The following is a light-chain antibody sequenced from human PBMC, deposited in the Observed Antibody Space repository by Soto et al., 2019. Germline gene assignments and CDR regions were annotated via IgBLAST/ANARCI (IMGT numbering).Light chain of an antibody. CDR1: QGIGND. CDR3: QQYDKWPYT. J-gene: IGKJ5*01. Sequence: DIQMTQSPSSLSASVVDRVTITFRASQGIGNDLGWYQQKPGKAPKRLIYLTYSLQTGVPSRFSGSGSGSEFTLTISSLQSEDGATYYCQQYDKWPYTFGQGTRLEIK. V-gene: IGKV1-17*01. CDR2: LTY.